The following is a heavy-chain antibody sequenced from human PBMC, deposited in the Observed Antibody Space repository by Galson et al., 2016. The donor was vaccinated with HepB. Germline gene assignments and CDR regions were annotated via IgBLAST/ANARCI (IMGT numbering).Heavy chain of an antibody. V-gene: IGHV3-74*01. CDR1: GFTFRSHW. CDR3: ARAPASVPAGSVFAF. Sequence: SLRLSCAASGFTFRSHWIHWVRQRPGKRPEWVSRISPDGRTITYADSVRGRFTISRDNAMSMLYLQMHSLRVEDTAVYYCARAPASVPAGSVFAFWGQGTLVTVSS. D-gene: IGHD2-2*01. J-gene: IGHJ4*02. CDR2: ISPDGRTI.